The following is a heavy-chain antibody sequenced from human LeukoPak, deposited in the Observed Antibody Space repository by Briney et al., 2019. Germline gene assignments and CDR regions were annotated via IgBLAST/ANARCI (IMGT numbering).Heavy chain of an antibody. J-gene: IGHJ1*01. CDR1: GFTFSYYS. CDR2: ISGSGTTI. D-gene: IGHD6-13*01. CDR3: ARGGSWRTGDFQY. Sequence: GGSLSLSCAASGFTFSYYSMNWVRQTPGKGLEWVSYISGSGTTIYYADSVKGRFTISRDNAKNSLYLQMNSLRAEDTAVYYCARGGSWRTGDFQYWGQGTLVTVSS. V-gene: IGHV3-48*01.